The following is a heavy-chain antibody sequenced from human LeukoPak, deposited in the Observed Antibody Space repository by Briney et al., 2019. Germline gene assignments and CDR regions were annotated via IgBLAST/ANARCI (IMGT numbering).Heavy chain of an antibody. J-gene: IGHJ4*02. D-gene: IGHD2-21*01. CDR2: INPNSGGT. V-gene: IGHV1-2*02. CDR3: ARARLAYCGGDCSSTH. CDR1: GYTFTGYY. Sequence: ASVKVSCKASGYTFTGYYMHWVRQAPGQGLEWMGWINPNSGGTNYAQKFQGRVTMTRDTSISTAYMELSRLRSDDTAVYYCARARLAYCGGDCSSTHWGQGTLVTVSS.